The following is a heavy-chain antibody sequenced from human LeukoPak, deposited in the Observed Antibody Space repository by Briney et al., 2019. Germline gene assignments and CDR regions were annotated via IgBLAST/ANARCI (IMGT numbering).Heavy chain of an antibody. CDR2: INNRGSI. V-gene: IGHV3-64*01. CDR1: GFTFTSYS. CDR3: ARDFSYGSGFDY. Sequence: WGSLKLSCTASGFTFTSYSLHRVRQAPGKGLQYISGINNRGSIDYANSVKGRFTISRDNSKNTLYLQMGSLRPEDMAVYYCARDFSYGSGFDYWGQGILVTVSA. D-gene: IGHD5-18*01. J-gene: IGHJ4*02.